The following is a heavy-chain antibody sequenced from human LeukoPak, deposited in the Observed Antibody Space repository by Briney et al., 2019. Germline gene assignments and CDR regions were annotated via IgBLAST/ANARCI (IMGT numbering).Heavy chain of an antibody. CDR2: IYSGGST. CDR1: GFTVSSNY. V-gene: IGHV3-53*01. Sequence: PGGYLRLSCAASGFTVSSNYMSWVRQAPGQGLEWVSVIYSGGSTYYADSVKGRFTISRDNSKNTLYLQMNSLRAEDTAVYYCAREAKAGGFDYWGQGTLVTVSS. CDR3: AREAKAGGFDY. J-gene: IGHJ4*02. D-gene: IGHD2-8*02.